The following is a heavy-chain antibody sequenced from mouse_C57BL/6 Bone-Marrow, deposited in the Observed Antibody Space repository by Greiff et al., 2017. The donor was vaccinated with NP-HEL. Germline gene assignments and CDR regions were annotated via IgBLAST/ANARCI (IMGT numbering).Heavy chain of an antibody. Sequence: EVNLVESGGGLVQPGGSLKLSCSASGFTFSDYYMYWVRQTPEKRLEWVAYISNGGGSTYYPDTVKGRFTISRDNAKNTLYLQMSRLKSEDTAMYYCARLTGAHYYAMDYWGQGTSVTVSS. J-gene: IGHJ4*01. CDR1: GFTFSDYY. CDR2: ISNGGGST. CDR3: ARLTGAHYYAMDY. D-gene: IGHD4-1*01. V-gene: IGHV5-12*01.